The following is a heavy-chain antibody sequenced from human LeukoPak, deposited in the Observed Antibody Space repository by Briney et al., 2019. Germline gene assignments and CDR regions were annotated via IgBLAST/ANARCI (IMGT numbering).Heavy chain of an antibody. CDR3: ARDRTPYSSSSDAFHI. J-gene: IGHJ3*02. V-gene: IGHV1-2*02. CDR1: GYTFTGYY. Sequence: GASVKVSCKASGYTFTGYYMHWVRQAPGQGLEWMGWINPNSGGTNYAQKFQGRVTMTRDTSISTAYMELSRLRSDDTAVYYCARDRTPYSSSSDAFHIWGQGTMVTVSS. D-gene: IGHD6-6*01. CDR2: INPNSGGT.